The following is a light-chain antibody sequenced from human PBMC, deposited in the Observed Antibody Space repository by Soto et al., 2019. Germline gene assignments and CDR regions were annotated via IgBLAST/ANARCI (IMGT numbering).Light chain of an antibody. CDR2: DAS. CDR1: QGISSA. CDR3: QQFNSYPVVT. Sequence: AIQLTQSPSSLSASVGDRVTITCRASQGISSALAWYQQKPGKAPKLLIYDASRLESGVPSRSSGSGSGTGFTLSISSLQPEDFATYYCQQFNSYPVVTFGGGTKVEIK. V-gene: IGKV1-13*02. J-gene: IGKJ4*01.